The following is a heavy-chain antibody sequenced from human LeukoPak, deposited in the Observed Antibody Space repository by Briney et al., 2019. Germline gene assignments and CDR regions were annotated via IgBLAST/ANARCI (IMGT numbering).Heavy chain of an antibody. D-gene: IGHD1-1*01. V-gene: IGHV1-69*13. CDR2: IIPIFGTA. J-gene: IGHJ3*02. Sequence: EASVKVSCKASGYTFTTYSVNWVRQAPGQGLEWMGGIIPIFGTANYAQKFQGRVTITADESTSTAYMELSSLRSEDTAVYYCATWAIGTTEGAFDIWGQGTMVTVSS. CDR3: ATWAIGTTEGAFDI. CDR1: GYTFTTYS.